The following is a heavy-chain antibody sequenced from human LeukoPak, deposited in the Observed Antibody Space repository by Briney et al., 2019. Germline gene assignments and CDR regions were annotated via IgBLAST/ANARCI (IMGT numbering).Heavy chain of an antibody. CDR3: ARVVRGVKINWFDP. V-gene: IGHV1-18*01. Sequence: ASMKVSCKGSGYSFSSYGITWVRQAPGQGLEWMGWISIHNGYTNYAPKLQGRVTMTTDTSTSTAYMELRSLRSDDTAVYYCARVVRGVKINWFDPWGQGTLVTVSS. CDR1: GYSFSSYG. D-gene: IGHD3-10*01. CDR2: ISIHNGYT. J-gene: IGHJ5*02.